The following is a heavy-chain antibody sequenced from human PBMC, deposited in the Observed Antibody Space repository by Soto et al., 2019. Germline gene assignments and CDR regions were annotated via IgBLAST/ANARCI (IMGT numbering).Heavy chain of an antibody. CDR2: IYPGDSDT. J-gene: IGHJ4*02. CDR3: ARRDITNWYYFDY. Sequence: GESLKISCKGSGYSFTSNWIAWVRQMPGKGLEWMGIIYPGDSDTTYSPSFQGQVTISADKSINTAYLQWSSLKASDTAMYYCARRDITNWYYFDYWGQGALVTVSS. CDR1: GYSFTSNW. D-gene: IGHD1-1*01. V-gene: IGHV5-51*01.